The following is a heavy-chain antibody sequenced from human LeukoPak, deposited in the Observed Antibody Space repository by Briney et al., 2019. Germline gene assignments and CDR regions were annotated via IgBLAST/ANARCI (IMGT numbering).Heavy chain of an antibody. CDR1: GGSISSYY. CDR3: ARDRRVVAGTNGMDV. D-gene: IGHD6-19*01. Sequence: SETLSFTCTVSGGSISSYYWSWIRQPAGKGLEWIGRIYTSGSTNYNPSLKSRVTMSVDTSKNQFSLKLSSVTAADTAVYYCARDRRVVAGTNGMDVWGQGTTVTVPS. J-gene: IGHJ6*02. V-gene: IGHV4-4*07. CDR2: IYTSGST.